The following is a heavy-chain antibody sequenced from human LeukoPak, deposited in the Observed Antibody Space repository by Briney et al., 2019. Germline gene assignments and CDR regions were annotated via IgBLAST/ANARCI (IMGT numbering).Heavy chain of an antibody. CDR1: GFTFSSYG. CDR2: ISGSGGST. J-gene: IGHJ6*03. CDR3: AKRKAEGATNSYYYYMDV. D-gene: IGHD1-26*01. V-gene: IGHV3-23*01. Sequence: PGGSLRLSCAASGFTFSSYGMSWVRQAPGKGLEWVSAISGSGGSTYYADSVKGRFTISRDNSKNTLYLQMNSLRAEDTAVYYCAKRKAEGATNSYYYYMDVWGRGTTVTISS.